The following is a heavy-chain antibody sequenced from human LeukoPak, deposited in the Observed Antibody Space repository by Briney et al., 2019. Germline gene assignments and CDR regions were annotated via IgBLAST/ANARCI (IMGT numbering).Heavy chain of an antibody. CDR3: ERGYCSSTSCYAWFDP. J-gene: IGHJ5*02. V-gene: IGHV1-46*01. Sequence: ASVKVACKASGYTFTLYYLHWVRQAPAQGLEWMGTINPSGGSTHYAQRFQGRVTMTRDTSTSTVDMELSSLRSEDTAVYYCERGYCSSTSCYAWFDPWGQGTLVTVSS. CDR2: INPSGGST. D-gene: IGHD2-2*01. CDR1: GYTFTLYY.